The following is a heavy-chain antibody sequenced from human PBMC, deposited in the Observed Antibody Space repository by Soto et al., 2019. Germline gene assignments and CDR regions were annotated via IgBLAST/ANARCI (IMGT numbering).Heavy chain of an antibody. D-gene: IGHD6-6*01. CDR2: IYYSGST. Sequence: KTSETLSLTCTVSGGSISSGGYYWSWIRQHPGKGLEWIGYIYYSGSTYYNPSLKSRVTISVDTSKNQFSLKLSSVTAADTAVYYCARGLSSSSGADYWGQGTLVTVS. CDR1: GGSISSGGYY. V-gene: IGHV4-31*03. J-gene: IGHJ4*02. CDR3: ARGLSSSSGADY.